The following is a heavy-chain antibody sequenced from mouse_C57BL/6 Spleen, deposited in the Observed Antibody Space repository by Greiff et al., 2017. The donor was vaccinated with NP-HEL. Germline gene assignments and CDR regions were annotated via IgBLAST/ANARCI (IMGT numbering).Heavy chain of an antibody. J-gene: IGHJ3*01. CDR3: ARHYDYDGGFAY. D-gene: IGHD2-4*01. CDR2: ISNGGGST. Sequence: EVQGVESGGGLVQPGGSLKLSCAASGFTFSDYYMYWVRQTPEKRLEWVAYISNGGGSTYYPATVKGRFTISRDNAKNTLYLQMRRLKSEDTAMYYCARHYDYDGGFAYWGQGTLVTVSA. V-gene: IGHV5-12*01. CDR1: GFTFSDYY.